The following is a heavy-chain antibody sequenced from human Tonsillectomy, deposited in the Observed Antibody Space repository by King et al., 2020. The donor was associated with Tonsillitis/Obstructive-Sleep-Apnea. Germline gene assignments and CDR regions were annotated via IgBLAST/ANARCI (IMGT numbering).Heavy chain of an antibody. D-gene: IGHD4-17*01. CDR2: ISGSSTYT. J-gene: IGHJ4*02. CDR1: GFTFSDYY. Sequence: VQLVESGGGLVKPVGSLRLSCAASGFTFSDYYMSWIRQAPGQGLEWVSYISGSSTYTNYADYVKGRFTISRDNAKNALYLQMNSLRAEDTAVYYCAKGGLDTVTTYFNWGQGTKVTVSS. V-gene: IGHV3-11*05. CDR3: AKGGLDTVTTYFN.